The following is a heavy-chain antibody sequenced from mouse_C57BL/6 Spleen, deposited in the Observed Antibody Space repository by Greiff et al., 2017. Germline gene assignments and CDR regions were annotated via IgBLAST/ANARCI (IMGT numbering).Heavy chain of an antibody. J-gene: IGHJ3*01. CDR3: AREGVDYYWFAY. Sequence: QVQLQQSGAELVRPGTSVKVSCKASGYSFTNYLIEWVKQRPGQGLEWIGVINPGSGGTNYNEKFKGKATLTADKSSSTAYMQSSSLTSEDSAVYFCAREGVDYYWFAYWGQGTLVTVSA. V-gene: IGHV1-54*01. CDR2: INPGSGGT. CDR1: GYSFTNYL. D-gene: IGHD1-1*01.